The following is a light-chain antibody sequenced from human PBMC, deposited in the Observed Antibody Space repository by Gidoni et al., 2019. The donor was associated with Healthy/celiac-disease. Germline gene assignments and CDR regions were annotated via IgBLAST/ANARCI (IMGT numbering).Light chain of an antibody. J-gene: IGKJ4*01. CDR3: QQSYSTPLT. CDR2: AAS. Sequence: DIQMTQSPSSLSASVGDRVTITCRASQSISSYLNWYQQKPGKAPKLLIYAASSLQSGVPSRFSSCGSRKDFPLTSSRQQPEDLATYYCQQSYSTPLTFGGGTKVEIK. CDR1: QSISSY. V-gene: IGKV1-39*01.